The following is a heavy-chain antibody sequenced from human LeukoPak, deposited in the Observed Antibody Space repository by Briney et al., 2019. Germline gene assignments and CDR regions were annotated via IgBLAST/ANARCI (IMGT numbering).Heavy chain of an antibody. CDR1: GFTFSNYT. V-gene: IGHV3-21*01. Sequence: GGSLRLSCAASGFTFSNYTMNWVRQAPGKGLEWVSSITSSSTYIYYADSVKGRFTISRDNAKNSLYLQMNSLRAEDTAVYYCARYSSGWSIQDAFDIWGQGTMVTVSS. D-gene: IGHD6-19*01. CDR2: ITSSSTYI. J-gene: IGHJ3*02. CDR3: ARYSSGWSIQDAFDI.